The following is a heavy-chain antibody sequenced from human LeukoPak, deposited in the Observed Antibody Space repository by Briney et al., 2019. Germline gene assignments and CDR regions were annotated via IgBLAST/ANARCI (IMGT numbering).Heavy chain of an antibody. J-gene: IGHJ5*02. CDR2: IKQDGSEK. D-gene: IGHD3-3*01. V-gene: IGHV3-7*01. CDR3: ARGRGLTIFGVISWFDP. Sequence: GGSLRLSCAASGFTFSSYWMSWVRQAPGKGLEWVANIKQDGSEKYYVDSVKGRFTISRDNAKNSLYLLMNSLRAEDTAVYYCARGRGLTIFGVISWFDPWGQGTLVTVSS. CDR1: GFTFSSYW.